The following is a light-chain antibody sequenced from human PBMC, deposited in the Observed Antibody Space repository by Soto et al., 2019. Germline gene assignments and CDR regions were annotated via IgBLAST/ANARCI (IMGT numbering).Light chain of an antibody. CDR3: QQYGSSLTWT. CDR1: QSVSSSY. Sequence: EIVLTQSPGTLSLSPGERATLSGRAIQSVSSSYLAWYQQKPGQAPRLLIYGASSRATGIPDRFSGSGSGTDFTLTISRLEPEDFAVYYCQQYGSSLTWTFGQGTKVDIK. J-gene: IGKJ1*01. V-gene: IGKV3-20*01. CDR2: GAS.